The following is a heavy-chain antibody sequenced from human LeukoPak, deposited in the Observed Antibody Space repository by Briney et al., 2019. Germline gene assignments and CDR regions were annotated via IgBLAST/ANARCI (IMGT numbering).Heavy chain of an antibody. CDR3: ARDWEGYCSRTSCYGPALDI. CDR1: GGSISNFY. D-gene: IGHD2-2*01. Sequence: PSETLSLTCTVSGGSISNFYWNWIRQPAGEGLEWIGRIYSSGNTHYNPSLKSRVSMSVDTSKNQFSLKLSSVTAGDTAVYYCARDWEGYCSRTSCYGPALDIWGQGTMVTVSS. J-gene: IGHJ3*02. V-gene: IGHV4-4*07. CDR2: IYSSGNT.